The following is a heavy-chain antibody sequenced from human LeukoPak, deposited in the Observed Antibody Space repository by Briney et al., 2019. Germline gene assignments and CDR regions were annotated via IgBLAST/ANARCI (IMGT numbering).Heavy chain of an antibody. V-gene: IGHV3-30*02. D-gene: IGHD6-13*01. CDR1: GFKFSSYG. CDR2: IQYDGSNK. CDR3: ARASGGAAAGSYYYYYYYMDV. J-gene: IGHJ6*03. Sequence: GGSLRLSCAASGFKFSSYGMHWVRQAPGKGLEWVTFIQYDGSNKYYADSVKGRFTVSRDNYKNTLYLQMKSLRVEDTAVYYCARASGGAAAGSYYYYYYYMDVWGKGTTVTISS.